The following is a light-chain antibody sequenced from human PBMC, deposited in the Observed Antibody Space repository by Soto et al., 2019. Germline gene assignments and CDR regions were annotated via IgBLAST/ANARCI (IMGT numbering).Light chain of an antibody. J-gene: IGKJ4*01. CDR3: QQYYNWPLS. Sequence: DIQMTQSPYSLSASVGDRVTLTCRASQNIGSYLNWYQLKPGKAPKLLIYASSLLQTGVPSRFSASESGTEFTLTISSLQSEDFAVYYCQQYYNWPLSFGGGTNVDI. CDR2: ASS. CDR1: QNIGSY. V-gene: IGKV1-39*01.